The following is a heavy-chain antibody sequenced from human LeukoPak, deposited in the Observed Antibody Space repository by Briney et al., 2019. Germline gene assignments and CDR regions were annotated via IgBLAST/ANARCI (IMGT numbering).Heavy chain of an antibody. CDR1: GGSISSYY. D-gene: IGHD4-17*01. CDR3: ARGPEATVSTGDFQH. J-gene: IGHJ1*01. V-gene: IGHV4-59*01. CDR2: IYYSGST. Sequence: SETLSLTCTVSGGSISSYYWSWIRQPPGKGLEWIGYIYYSGSTNYNPSLKSRVTISVDTSKNQFSLKLSSVTAADTAVYYCARGPEATVSTGDFQHWGQGTLVTVSS.